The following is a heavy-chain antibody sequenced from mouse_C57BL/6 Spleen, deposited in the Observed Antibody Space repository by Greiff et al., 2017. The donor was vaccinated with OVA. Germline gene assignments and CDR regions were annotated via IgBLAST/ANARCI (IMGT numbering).Heavy chain of an antibody. J-gene: IGHJ4*01. V-gene: IGHV1-15*01. D-gene: IGHD1-1*01. Sequence: VQLQQSGAELVRPGASVTLSCKASGYTFTDYEMHWVKQTPVHGLEWIGAIDPETGGTAYNQQFKGKAILTADKSSRPSYMELRSLTSEDSTVYYCTRALRFFYAMDYWGQGTSVTVSS. CDR2: IDPETGGT. CDR1: GYTFTDYE. CDR3: TRALRFFYAMDY.